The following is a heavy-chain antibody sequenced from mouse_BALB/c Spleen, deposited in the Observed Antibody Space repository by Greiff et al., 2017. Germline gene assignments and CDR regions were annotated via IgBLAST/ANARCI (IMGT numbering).Heavy chain of an antibody. CDR3: ARGARARGAMDY. Sequence: QVQLQQSGAELMKPGASVKISCKATGYTFSSYWIEWVKQRPGHGLEWIGEILPGSGSTNYNEKFKGKATFTADTSSNTAYMQLSSLTSEDSAVYYCARGARARGAMDYWGQGTSVTVSS. CDR1: GYTFSSYW. V-gene: IGHV1-9*01. D-gene: IGHD3-1*01. J-gene: IGHJ4*01. CDR2: ILPGSGST.